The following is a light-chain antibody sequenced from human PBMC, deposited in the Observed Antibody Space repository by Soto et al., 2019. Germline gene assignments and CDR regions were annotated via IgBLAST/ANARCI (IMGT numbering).Light chain of an antibody. CDR3: QQFSIWPYT. CDR2: GAS. V-gene: IGKV3-15*01. Sequence: EIVMTQSPATLSVSPGERATLSCRASQSVSSNLAWYQQKPGQAPRLLIYGASTRATGFPARFSGSGSGTEFTLTISSLQSEDFAVYYCQQFSIWPYTFGQGTKLEIK. CDR1: QSVSSN. J-gene: IGKJ2*01.